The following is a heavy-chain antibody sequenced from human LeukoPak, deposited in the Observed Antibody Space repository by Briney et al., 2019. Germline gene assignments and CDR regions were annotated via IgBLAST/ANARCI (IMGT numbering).Heavy chain of an antibody. Sequence: GGTLRLSCAASGFTFSSYAMHWVRQAPGKGLEWVAVISYDGSNKYYADSVRGRFTISRDNSKNTLFLQMNSLRAEDTAVYYCAKDLQVTPDYWGQGTLVTVSS. V-gene: IGHV3-30*04. CDR2: ISYDGSNK. CDR1: GFTFSSYA. CDR3: AKDLQVTPDY. D-gene: IGHD2-21*02. J-gene: IGHJ4*02.